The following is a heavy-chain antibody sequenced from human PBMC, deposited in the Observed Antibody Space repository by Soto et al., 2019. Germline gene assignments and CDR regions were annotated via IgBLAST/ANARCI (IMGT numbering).Heavy chain of an antibody. CDR2: INPSGSST. CDR3: ARDVGDSGSHWFDA. CDR1: GYTFTNYY. V-gene: IGHV1-46*01. Sequence: PSVKVSCKASGYTFTNYYIHWVRQAPGQGLEWMGIINPSGSSTRYAQKFQNRVTMTRDTSSSTVYMELSSLRFEDTAMYFCARDVGDSGSHWFDAWGQGTLVTVSS. J-gene: IGHJ5*02. D-gene: IGHD1-26*01.